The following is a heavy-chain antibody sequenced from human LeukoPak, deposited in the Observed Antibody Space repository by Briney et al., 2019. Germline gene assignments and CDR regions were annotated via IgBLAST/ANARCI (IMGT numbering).Heavy chain of an antibody. CDR1: GYTFTNYG. D-gene: IGHD5-18*01. Sequence: ASVKVSCKASGYTFTNYGISWVRQAPGQGLEWMGWINVYNGNTIYAQKLQGRVTMTTDTSTSTAYMELRSLRSDDTAAYYCARLAGTDMIGYFQDWGQGTLVTVSS. J-gene: IGHJ1*01. V-gene: IGHV1-18*01. CDR3: ARLAGTDMIGYFQD. CDR2: INVYNGNT.